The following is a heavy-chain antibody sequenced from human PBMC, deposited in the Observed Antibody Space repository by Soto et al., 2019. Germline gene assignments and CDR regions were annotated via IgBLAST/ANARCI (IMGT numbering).Heavy chain of an antibody. Sequence: QVQLQESGPGLVKPSQTLSLTCTVSGGSIGSGGYYWSWIRQHPGKGLEWIGYIYYSGSTYYNPSLKSRVTISVDTSKNQFSLKLSSVTAADTAVYYCARLYCSGGSCYHPLWFDPWGQGTLVTVSS. CDR3: ARLYCSGGSCYHPLWFDP. V-gene: IGHV4-31*03. J-gene: IGHJ5*02. D-gene: IGHD2-15*01. CDR1: GGSIGSGGYY. CDR2: IYYSGST.